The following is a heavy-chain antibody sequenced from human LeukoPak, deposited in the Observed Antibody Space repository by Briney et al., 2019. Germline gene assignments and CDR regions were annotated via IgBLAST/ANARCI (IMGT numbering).Heavy chain of an antibody. V-gene: IGHV4-59*12. CDR3: ARASSSWYSSGAFDI. J-gene: IGHJ3*02. D-gene: IGHD6-13*01. Sequence: SETLSLTCTVSGGSIGTNYWTWIRQPPGKGLEYIGYIYYTGATNYNPSLKSRVTMSVDTSKNQFPLKLSSVTAADTAVYYCARASSSWYSSGAFDIWGQGTMVTVSS. CDR2: IYYTGAT. CDR1: GGSIGTNY.